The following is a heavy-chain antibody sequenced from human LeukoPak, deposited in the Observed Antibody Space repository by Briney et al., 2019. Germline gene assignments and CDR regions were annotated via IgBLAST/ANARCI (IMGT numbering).Heavy chain of an antibody. Sequence: ASVKVSCKASGYTFTSYYMHWVRQAPGQGLEWMGMINPSGGSTSYAQKFQGRVTMTRDTSTSTVYMELSSLRSEDTAVYYCARDLNPSVGATIGEDYWGQGTLVTVSS. CDR3: ARDLNPSVGATIGEDY. CDR2: INPSGGST. D-gene: IGHD1-26*01. CDR1: GYTFTSYY. J-gene: IGHJ4*02. V-gene: IGHV1-46*01.